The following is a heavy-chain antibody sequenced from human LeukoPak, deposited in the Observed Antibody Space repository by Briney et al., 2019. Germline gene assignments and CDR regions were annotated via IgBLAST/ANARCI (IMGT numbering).Heavy chain of an antibody. D-gene: IGHD3-10*01. CDR1: GGSISSGTYY. CDR3: ARDFRLGRFGGVFDY. CDR2: IYYSGST. V-gene: IGHV4-39*07. J-gene: IGHJ4*02. Sequence: SQTLSLTCTVSGGSISSGTYYWGWIRQPPGKGLEWIGSIYYSGSTYYNPSLKSRVTISVDTSKNQFSLKLSSVTAADTAVYYCARDFRLGRFGGVFDYWGQGTLVTVSS.